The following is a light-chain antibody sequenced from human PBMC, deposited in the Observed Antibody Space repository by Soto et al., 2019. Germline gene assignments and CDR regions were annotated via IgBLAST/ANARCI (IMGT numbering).Light chain of an antibody. Sequence: QSALTQPASVSGSPGQSLTISCTGTSSDVGSSNFVSWYQQHPGKAPKLIIYEGSRRPSGVSGRFSGSKSGNAASLTISGLQAEDEADYYCCSFPGTSTLYVFGSGTKLT. V-gene: IGLV2-23*01. J-gene: IGLJ1*01. CDR1: SSDVGSSNF. CDR3: CSFPGTSTLYV. CDR2: EGS.